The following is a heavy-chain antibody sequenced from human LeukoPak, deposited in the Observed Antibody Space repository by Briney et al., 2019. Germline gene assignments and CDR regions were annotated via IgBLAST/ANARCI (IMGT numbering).Heavy chain of an antibody. Sequence: SETLSLTCTVSGGSISSYYWSWIRQPAGKGLEWIGRIYTSGSTNYNPSLKSRVTMSVDTSKNQFSLKLSSVTAADTAVYYCARVIWGSSSMGPPHWFDPWGQGTLVTVSS. CDR1: GGSISSYY. CDR2: IYTSGST. J-gene: IGHJ5*02. D-gene: IGHD6-13*01. CDR3: ARVIWGSSSMGPPHWFDP. V-gene: IGHV4-4*07.